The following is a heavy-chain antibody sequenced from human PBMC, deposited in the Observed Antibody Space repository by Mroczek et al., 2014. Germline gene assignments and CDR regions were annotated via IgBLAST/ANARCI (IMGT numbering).Heavy chain of an antibody. D-gene: IGHD3-22*01. Sequence: GKKPGASVKVSCKASGYTFTGYYMHWVRQAPGQGLEWMGWINPNSGGTNYAQKFQGRVTMTRDTSISTAYMELSRLRSDDTAVYYCARDHPREVVTPPVFDYWAREPWSPSPQ. CDR3: ARDHPREVVTPPVFDY. CDR2: INPNSGGT. V-gene: IGHV1-2*02. CDR1: GYTFTGYY. J-gene: IGHJ4*02.